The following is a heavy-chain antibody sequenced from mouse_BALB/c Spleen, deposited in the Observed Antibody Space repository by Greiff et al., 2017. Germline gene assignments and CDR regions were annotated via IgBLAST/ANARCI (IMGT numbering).Heavy chain of an antibody. D-gene: IGHD1-2*01. CDR1: GFTFSSYT. CDR2: ISSGGGST. CDR3: ARQITTASNWYFDV. Sequence: EVQLVESGGGLVQPGGSLKLSCAASGFTFSSYTMSWVRQTPEKRLEWVAYISSGGGSTYYPDTVKGRFTISRDNAKNTLYLQMSSLTSEDTAMYYCARQITTASNWYFDVWGAGTTVTVSS. J-gene: IGHJ1*01. V-gene: IGHV5-12-2*01.